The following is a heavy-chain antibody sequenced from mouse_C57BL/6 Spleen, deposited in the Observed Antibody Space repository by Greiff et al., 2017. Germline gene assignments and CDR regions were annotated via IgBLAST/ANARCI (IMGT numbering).Heavy chain of an antibody. D-gene: IGHD1-1*01. CDR1: RYSITSGSS. V-gene: IGHV3-6*01. Sequence: EVQLQESGPGLVKPSQSLSLTCSVTRYSITSGSSWNWIRQFPGNKLEWLGYISYDGSNNYNPSLKNRISITRDTSKNQFFLKLNSVTTEDTATYYCARDDGSSDPYYAMDYWGQGTSVTVSS. CDR3: ARDDGSSDPYYAMDY. J-gene: IGHJ4*01. CDR2: ISYDGSN.